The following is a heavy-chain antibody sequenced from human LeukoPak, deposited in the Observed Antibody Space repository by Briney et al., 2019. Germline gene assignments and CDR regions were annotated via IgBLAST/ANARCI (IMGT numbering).Heavy chain of an antibody. Sequence: PGGSLRLSCVASGFTFSSYSMNWVRQAPGKGLEWVSYISSSSSTIYYVDSVKGRFTISRDNATNSLYLQLNSLRAEDTAVYYCARDSPLLVGATSFDYWGQGTLVTVSS. V-gene: IGHV3-48*04. D-gene: IGHD1-26*01. CDR2: ISSSSSTI. CDR3: ARDSPLLVGATSFDY. CDR1: GFTFSSYS. J-gene: IGHJ4*02.